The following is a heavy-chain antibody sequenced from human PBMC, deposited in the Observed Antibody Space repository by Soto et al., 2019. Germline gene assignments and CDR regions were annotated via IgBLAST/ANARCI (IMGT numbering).Heavy chain of an antibody. Sequence: SVKVSCKASGGTFRSYAISWVRQAPGQGLEWMGGIIPIFGTANYAQKFQGRVTITADESTSTAYMELSSLRSEDTAVYYCARERDGYNYHFDYWGQGTLVTVSS. D-gene: IGHD5-12*01. J-gene: IGHJ4*02. V-gene: IGHV1-69*13. CDR2: IIPIFGTA. CDR3: ARERDGYNYHFDY. CDR1: GGTFRSYA.